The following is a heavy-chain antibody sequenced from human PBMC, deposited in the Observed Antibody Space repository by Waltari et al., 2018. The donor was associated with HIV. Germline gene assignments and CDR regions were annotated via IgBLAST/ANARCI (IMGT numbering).Heavy chain of an antibody. J-gene: IGHJ2*01. CDR2: INHSGST. CDR3: ATRDL. Sequence: QVQLQPWGAGLLKPSETLSLTCAVHGGPFSSYYWSWIRQPPGKGLEWIGEINHSGSTNYNPSLKSRVTISADTSKNHVSLKLSSVTAADTAVYYCATRDLWGRGTLVTVSS. CDR1: GGPFSSYY. V-gene: IGHV4-34*01.